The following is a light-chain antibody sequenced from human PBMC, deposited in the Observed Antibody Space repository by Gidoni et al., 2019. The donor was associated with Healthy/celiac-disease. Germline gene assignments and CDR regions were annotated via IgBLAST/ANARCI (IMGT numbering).Light chain of an antibody. CDR1: QSVSSIY. CDR2: GAS. V-gene: IGKV3-20*01. Sequence: EIVLTQSPVTLSLSPGERATLSCRASQSVSSIYLAWYQQKPGQAPRLLIYGASSRATGIPYRFSGSGSGTDFTLTISRLEPEDFAVYYCQQYGSSPRGTFGGGTKVEIK. CDR3: QQYGSSPRGT. J-gene: IGKJ4*01.